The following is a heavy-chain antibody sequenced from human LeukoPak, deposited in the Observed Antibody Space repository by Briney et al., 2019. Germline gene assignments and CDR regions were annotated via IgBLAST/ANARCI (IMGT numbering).Heavy chain of an antibody. Sequence: SETLSLTCAVYGGSFSGYYWTWIRQAPGKGLEWIGEINPSGRISYNPSLKSRLTISVDASKNQFSLNLRSLTAADTAVYYCARGRQEVSMIVVVITAVSYYLDVWGKGTTVTVS. CDR3: ARGRQEVSMIVVVITAVSYYLDV. D-gene: IGHD3-22*01. CDR2: INPSGRI. V-gene: IGHV4-34*01. CDR1: GGSFSGYY. J-gene: IGHJ6*03.